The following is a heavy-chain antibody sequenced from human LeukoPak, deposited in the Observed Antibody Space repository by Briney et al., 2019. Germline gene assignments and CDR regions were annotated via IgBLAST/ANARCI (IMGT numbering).Heavy chain of an antibody. CDR2: ISNSGTSI. Sequence: WGSLRLSCAASGFTFSDSYMTWIRQAPGKGLEWVSYISNSGTSIYYADSVKGRFTISRDNAKNSLYLQMNSLRAEDTAVYYCARGGGIYSYGSVWYFDLWGRGTLVTVSS. CDR1: GFTFSDSY. CDR3: ARGGGIYSYGSVWYFDL. D-gene: IGHD5-18*01. J-gene: IGHJ2*01. V-gene: IGHV3-11*04.